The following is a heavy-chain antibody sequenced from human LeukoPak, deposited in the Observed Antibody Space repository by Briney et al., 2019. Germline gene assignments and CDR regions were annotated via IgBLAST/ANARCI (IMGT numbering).Heavy chain of an antibody. V-gene: IGHV3-23*01. D-gene: IGHD6-13*01. CDR3: AKDSASLSSHFATYLDS. Sequence: GGSLRLSCAVSGLIFSDYSMNWVRRAPGKGLEWVSTITAGGDYTYYADSVKGRFTVSRDNSKNTLYLQMNSLKPEDTAVYFCAKDSASLSSHFATYLDSWGQGTLVTVSS. CDR2: ITAGGDYT. CDR1: GLIFSDYS. J-gene: IGHJ4*02.